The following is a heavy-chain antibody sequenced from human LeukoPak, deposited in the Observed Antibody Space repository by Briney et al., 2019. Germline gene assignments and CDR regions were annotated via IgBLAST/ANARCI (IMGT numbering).Heavy chain of an antibody. CDR2: INQDGSEK. J-gene: IGHJ4*02. Sequence: GGSLRLSCAASGFVFTNYWMSWIRQAPGKGLEWVANINQDGSEKHYVDSVKGRFAVSRDNARNSLFLQMNSLRAEDTSVYYCARDYRSSWYVRGQGTLVTVSS. D-gene: IGHD6-13*01. CDR1: GFVFTNYW. CDR3: ARDYRSSWYV. V-gene: IGHV3-7*03.